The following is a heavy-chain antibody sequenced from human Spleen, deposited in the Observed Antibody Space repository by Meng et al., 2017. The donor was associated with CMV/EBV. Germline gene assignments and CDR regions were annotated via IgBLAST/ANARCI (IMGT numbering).Heavy chain of an antibody. CDR2: VHHSGTT. J-gene: IGHJ4*02. Sequence: SSGSVSTSTRWTWLRQPPRLGLEWIGEVHHSGTTNYHPSLKRRLTLSVDKSKNQFSLSLNFVTAADTAMYYCARVGVWGTYRYSIDSWGPGVLVTVSS. V-gene: IGHV4-4*02. CDR3: ARVGVWGTYRYSIDS. D-gene: IGHD3-16*02. CDR1: SGSVSTSTR.